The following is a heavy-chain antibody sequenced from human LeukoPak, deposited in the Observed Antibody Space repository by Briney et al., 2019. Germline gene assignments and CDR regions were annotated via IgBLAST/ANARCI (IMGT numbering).Heavy chain of an antibody. V-gene: IGHV3-43*02. CDR1: GFTLDDYA. CDR2: ISGNGGNT. J-gene: IGHJ5*02. CDR3: AKGDTTMIGT. Sequence: GGSLRLPCAASGFTLDDYAMHWVRQSPGKGLEWVSVISGNGGNTHYADSVKGRFTISRDITKNSLYLQMNSLITEDTAFYYCAKGDTTMIGTWGQGTLVTVSS. D-gene: IGHD3-22*01.